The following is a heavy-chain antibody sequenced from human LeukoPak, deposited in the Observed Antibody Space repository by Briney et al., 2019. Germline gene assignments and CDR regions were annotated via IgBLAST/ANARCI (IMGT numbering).Heavy chain of an antibody. CDR1: GGSISSSSYY. CDR3: TLRLGEL. Sequence: PSETLSLTCTVSGGSISSSSYYWGWIRQPPGKGLEWIGSIYYSGSTYYNPSLKSRVTISVDTSKNQFSLKLSSVTAADTAVCYCTLRLGELWGQGTLVTFSS. CDR2: IYYSGST. J-gene: IGHJ4*02. V-gene: IGHV4-39*01. D-gene: IGHD3-16*01.